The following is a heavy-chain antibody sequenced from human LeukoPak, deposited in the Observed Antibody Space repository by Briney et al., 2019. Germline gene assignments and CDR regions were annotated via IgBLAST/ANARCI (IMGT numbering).Heavy chain of an antibody. V-gene: IGHV4-61*01. D-gene: IGHD3-10*01. J-gene: IGHJ4*02. CDR2: IYYSGST. Sequence: SETLSLTCTVSGGSVSSGSYYWSWIRQPPGKGLEWIGYIYYSGSTNYNPSLKSRVTISVDTSKNQFSLKLSSVTAADTAVYYCAGESITMVRGVIIDWGQGTLVTVSS. CDR1: GGSVSSGSYY. CDR3: AGESITMVRGVIID.